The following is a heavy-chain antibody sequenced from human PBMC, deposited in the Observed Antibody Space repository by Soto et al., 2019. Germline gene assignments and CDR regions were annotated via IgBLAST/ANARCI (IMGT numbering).Heavy chain of an antibody. CDR2: IYYSGST. CDR3: ARRGYDFWSTSLDYYYYMDV. J-gene: IGHJ6*03. V-gene: IGHV4-59*08. D-gene: IGHD3-3*01. Sequence: QVQLQESGPGLVKPSETLSLTCTVSGGSISSYYWSWIRQPPGKGLEWIGYIYYSGSTNYKPTLKSRVTISVDTSKNQFSLKLSSVTAADTAVYYCARRGYDFWSTSLDYYYYMDVWGKGTTVTVSS. CDR1: GGSISSYY.